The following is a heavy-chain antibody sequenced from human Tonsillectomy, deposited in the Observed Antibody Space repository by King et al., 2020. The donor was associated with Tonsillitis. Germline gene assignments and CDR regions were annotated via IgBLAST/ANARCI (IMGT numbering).Heavy chain of an antibody. D-gene: IGHD3-22*01. V-gene: IGHV1-69*01. J-gene: IGHJ1*01. CDR1: GGTFSRFA. CDR2: LIPIFNTS. CDR3: ARGGGDSSGYYLAEYHHH. Sequence: VQLVQSGAEVKKPGSSVKVSCKASGGTFSRFAVTWVRQAPGQRLEWMGGLIPIFNTSKNAQKFQGRLTITADEPTSTAYMELSSLRSEDTAIYYCARGGGDSSGYYLAEYHHHWGQGTLVTVSS.